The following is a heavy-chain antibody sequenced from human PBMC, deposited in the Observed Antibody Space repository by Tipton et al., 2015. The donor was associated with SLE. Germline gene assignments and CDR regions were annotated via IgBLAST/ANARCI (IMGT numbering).Heavy chain of an antibody. CDR3: ARSSSSWYGVISDY. J-gene: IGHJ4*02. CDR1: GGSISSGSYY. CDR2: IYTSGST. V-gene: IGHV4-61*02. D-gene: IGHD6-13*01. Sequence: TLSLTCTVTGGSISSGSYYCSWIRQPAGKGLEWIGRIYTSGSTNYNPSLKSRVTISVDTSKNQFSLKLSSVTAADTAVYYCARSSSSWYGVISDYWGQGTLVTVSS.